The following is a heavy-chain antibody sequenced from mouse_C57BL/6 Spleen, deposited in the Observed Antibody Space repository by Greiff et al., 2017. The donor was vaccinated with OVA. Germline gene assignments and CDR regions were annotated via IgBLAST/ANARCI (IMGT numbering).Heavy chain of an antibody. J-gene: IGHJ2*01. CDR2: INYDGSST. CDR3: ARGGYYGSSYGYFDY. CDR1: GFTFSDYY. Sequence: EVQLQESEGGLVQPGSSMKLSCTASGFTFSDYYMAWVRQVPEKGLEWVANINYDGSSTYYLDSLKSRFIISRDNAKNILYLQMSSLKSEDTATYYCARGGYYGSSYGYFDYWGQGTTLTVSS. D-gene: IGHD1-1*01. V-gene: IGHV5-16*01.